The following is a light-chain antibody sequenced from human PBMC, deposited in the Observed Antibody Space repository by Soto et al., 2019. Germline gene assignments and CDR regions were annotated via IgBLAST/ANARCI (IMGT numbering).Light chain of an antibody. CDR3: QQRSSYPIT. CDR1: QSIDTW. V-gene: IGKV1-5*01. Sequence: DINMTQSPSTLRASVIDIVTITFLASQSIDTWLAWYQQKPGKAPNLLIYDASTLESGVPSRFSGGGSGTEFTLTISSLQPEDFATYYCQQRSSYPITFGQGTRLEIK. CDR2: DAS. J-gene: IGKJ5*01.